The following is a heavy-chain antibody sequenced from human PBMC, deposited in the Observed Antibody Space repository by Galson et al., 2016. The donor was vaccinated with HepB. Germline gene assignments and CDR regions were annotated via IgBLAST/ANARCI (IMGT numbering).Heavy chain of an antibody. CDR3: ARGRIKSITMIAVVKQTDYFDY. V-gene: IGHV1-8*01. CDR2: MNPNSGNT. D-gene: IGHD3-22*01. J-gene: IGHJ4*02. Sequence: SVKVSCKASGYTFTSYDINWVRQATGQGLEWMGWMNPNSGNTGYAQKFQGRVTMTRNTSISTAYMELSSLRSEDTAVYYCARGRIKSITMIAVVKQTDYFDYWGQGTLVTVSS. CDR1: GYTFTSYD.